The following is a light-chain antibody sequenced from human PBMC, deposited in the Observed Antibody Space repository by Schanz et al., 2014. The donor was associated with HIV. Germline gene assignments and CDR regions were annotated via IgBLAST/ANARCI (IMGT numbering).Light chain of an antibody. V-gene: IGKV3-20*01. CDR1: QRLSSSY. CDR3: QQYTNYPWT. CDR2: ATS. Sequence: EIVLTQSPGSLSLSPGGRATLSCGASQRLSSSYLAWYQQKRDQPPRLVIYATSTRAAGIPDRFSGTGSGTDFTLTISRLEPEDFASYYCQQYTNYPWTFGQGTKVEIK. J-gene: IGKJ1*01.